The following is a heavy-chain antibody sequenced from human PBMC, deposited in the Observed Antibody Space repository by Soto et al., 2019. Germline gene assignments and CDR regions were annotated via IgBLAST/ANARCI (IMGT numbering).Heavy chain of an antibody. CDR2: IYYTGST. V-gene: IGHV4-59*11. Sequence: KSSETLSLTCTVSGGSISTHYWTWIRQTPGKGLEWIGYIYYTGSTKYNPSLKSRVTMSVDTSRNQFSLKLRSVTAADTAVYYCARGAYGDFFVDCWGQGTLVTVSS. CDR3: ARGAYGDFFVDC. CDR1: GGSISTHY. J-gene: IGHJ4*02. D-gene: IGHD4-17*01.